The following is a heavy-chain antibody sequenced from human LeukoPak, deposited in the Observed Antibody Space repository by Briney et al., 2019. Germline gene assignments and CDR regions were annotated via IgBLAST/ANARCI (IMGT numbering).Heavy chain of an antibody. CDR2: IIPVFGIG. CDR1: GGTFSSYG. Sequence: SVKVSCKASGGTFSSYGISWVRQAPGQGLEWMGRIIPVFGIGNYAQKFQGRVTITADKSTSTAYMEVSGLRSEDTAVYYCARQVGGYNSYHMDVWGQGTTVTV. J-gene: IGHJ6*02. V-gene: IGHV1-69*04. CDR3: ARQVGGYNSYHMDV. D-gene: IGHD5-24*01.